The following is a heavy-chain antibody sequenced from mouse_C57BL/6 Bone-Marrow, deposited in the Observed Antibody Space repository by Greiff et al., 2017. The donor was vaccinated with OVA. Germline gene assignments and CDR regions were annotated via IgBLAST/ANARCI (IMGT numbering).Heavy chain of an antibody. Sequence: EVKLVESGGGLVQPGGSLSLSCAASGFTFTDYYMSWVRQPPGKALEWLGFIRNKANGYTTEYSASVKGRFTISRDNSQSILYLQMNALRAEDSATYYCARYGYFCAMDYWGQGTSVTVSS. CDR3: ARYGYFCAMDY. J-gene: IGHJ4*01. V-gene: IGHV7-3*01. D-gene: IGHD1-2*01. CDR2: IRNKANGYTT. CDR1: GFTFTDYY.